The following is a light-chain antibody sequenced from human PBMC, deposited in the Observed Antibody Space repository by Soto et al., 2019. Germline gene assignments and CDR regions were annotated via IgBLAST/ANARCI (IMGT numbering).Light chain of an antibody. J-gene: IGLJ3*02. CDR1: SSDVGGYDH. CDR2: DVT. Sequence: QSALTQPASVSGSPGQSITIYCTGTSSDVGGYDHVSWYQQHPGKAPKLIIYDVTVRPSGISPRFSGSKSDNTASLAVSGLQPEDEADYYCSSYTNKDTLLFGGGTKVTVL. V-gene: IGLV2-14*03. CDR3: SSYTNKDTLL.